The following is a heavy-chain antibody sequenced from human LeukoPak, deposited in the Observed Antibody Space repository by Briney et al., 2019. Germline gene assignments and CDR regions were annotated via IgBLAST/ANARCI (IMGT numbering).Heavy chain of an antibody. V-gene: IGHV1-2*06. CDR1: GYTFTGYY. Sequence: GASVKVSCKASGYTFTGYYMHWVRQAPGQAREWMGRINPNSGGTNYAQKFQGNVTMTEDTPTDTAYMELSSLRSEDTAVYYCATDGMYAYWGQGTLVTVSS. D-gene: IGHD1-26*01. CDR2: INPNSGGT. CDR3: ATDGMYAY. J-gene: IGHJ4*02.